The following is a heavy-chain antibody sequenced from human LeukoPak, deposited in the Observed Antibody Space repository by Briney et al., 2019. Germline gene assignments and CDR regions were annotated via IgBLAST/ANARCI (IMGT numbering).Heavy chain of an antibody. J-gene: IGHJ4*02. D-gene: IGHD2-15*01. Sequence: PSETLSLTCAVHGGSFSGYYWSWIRQPPGKGLEWIGEINHSGSTNYNPSLKSRVTISVDTSKNQFSLRLSSVTAADTAVYYCARGYCSGGSCYRTNPIDYWGQGTLVTVSS. V-gene: IGHV4-34*01. CDR1: GGSFSGYY. CDR3: ARGYCSGGSCYRTNPIDY. CDR2: INHSGST.